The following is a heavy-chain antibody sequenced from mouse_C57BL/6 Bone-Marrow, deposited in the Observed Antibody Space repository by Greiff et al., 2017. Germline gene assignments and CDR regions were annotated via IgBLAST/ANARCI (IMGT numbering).Heavy chain of an antibody. CDR3: ARSGPLGRSFDY. Sequence: QVQLQQPGAELVKPGASVKMSCTASGYTFTSYCITWVKQRPGQGLEWIGDIYPTSGRTNYTKKFKSKAILTVDTSSTTAYMQLSSLTSEDSAVLYCARSGPLGRSFDYWGQGTTLTVSS. D-gene: IGHD4-1*01. V-gene: IGHV1-55*01. J-gene: IGHJ2*01. CDR2: IYPTSGRT. CDR1: GYTFTSYC.